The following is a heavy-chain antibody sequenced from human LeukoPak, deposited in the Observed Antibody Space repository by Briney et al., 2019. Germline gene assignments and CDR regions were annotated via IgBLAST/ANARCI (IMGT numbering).Heavy chain of an antibody. CDR3: ARDRVVTPGYYYYYMDV. CDR1: GYTFTGYY. D-gene: IGHD4-23*01. CDR2: XXPNSGGT. V-gene: IGHV1-2*02. Sequence: ASVKVSCKASGYTFTGYYMHWVRQAPGQGLEWXXXXXPNSGGTNYAQKFQGRVTMTRDTSISTASMELSRLRSDDTAVYYCARDRVVTPGYYYYYMDVWGKGTTVTVSS. J-gene: IGHJ6*03.